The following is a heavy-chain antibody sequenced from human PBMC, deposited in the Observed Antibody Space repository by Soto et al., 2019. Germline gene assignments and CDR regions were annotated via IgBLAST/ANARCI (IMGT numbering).Heavy chain of an antibody. V-gene: IGHV1-2*04. Sequence: QVQLVQSGAEVKKPGASVKVSCKASGYTFTGYYMHWVRQAPGQGLEWMGWINPNSGGTNYAQKFQGWVTMTRDTSISTDYMELSRLRSDDTAVYYCARGGDIVVVVAAVPFDPWGQGTLVTVSS. D-gene: IGHD2-15*01. CDR2: INPNSGGT. J-gene: IGHJ5*02. CDR3: ARGGDIVVVVAAVPFDP. CDR1: GYTFTGYY.